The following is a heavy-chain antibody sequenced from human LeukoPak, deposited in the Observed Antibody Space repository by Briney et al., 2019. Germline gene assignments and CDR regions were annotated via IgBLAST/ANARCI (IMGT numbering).Heavy chain of an antibody. J-gene: IGHJ3*02. D-gene: IGHD4-17*01. CDR2: MNPNSGNT. Sequence: ASVKVSCKASGYTFTSYDINWVRQATGQGLEWMGWMNPNSGNTGYAQKFQGRVTMTRNTSISTAYMELSSLRSEDTAVYYCARDRAVTPDAFDIWGQGTMVTVSS. CDR3: ARDRAVTPDAFDI. V-gene: IGHV1-8*01. CDR1: GYTFTSYD.